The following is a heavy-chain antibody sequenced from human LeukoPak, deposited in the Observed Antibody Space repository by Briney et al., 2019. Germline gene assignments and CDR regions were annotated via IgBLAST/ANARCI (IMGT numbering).Heavy chain of an antibody. D-gene: IGHD3-22*01. Sequence: PGGSLRLSCAASGFTFSSYSMNWVRQAPGKGLEWVSSISSSSSYIYYADSVKGRFTISRDNAKNSLYLQMNSLRAEDTAVYYCARGRRPYYYDSSGFEYFDYWGQGTLVTVSS. J-gene: IGHJ4*02. CDR1: GFTFSSYS. CDR3: ARGRRPYYYDSSGFEYFDY. V-gene: IGHV3-21*01. CDR2: ISSSSSYI.